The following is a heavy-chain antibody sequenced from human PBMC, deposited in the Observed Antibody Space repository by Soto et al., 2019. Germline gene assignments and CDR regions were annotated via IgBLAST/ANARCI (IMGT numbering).Heavy chain of an antibody. CDR2: ISGSGGTA. J-gene: IGHJ4*02. D-gene: IGHD1-1*01. CDR3: EKGWGHNWHVDF. CDR1: GFTFSTYA. Sequence: EVQLLESGGGSVQPGGSLRLSCAASGFTFSTYAMRWVRRPPGKGLEWVSSISGSGGTAYYADSVKGRFTISRDRLMNTLYVQTTVLYAADTAVYYCEKGWGHNWHVDFWGQGTAVTVSP. V-gene: IGHV3-23*01.